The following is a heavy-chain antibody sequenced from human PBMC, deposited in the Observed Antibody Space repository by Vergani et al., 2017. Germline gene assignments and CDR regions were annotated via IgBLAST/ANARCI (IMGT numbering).Heavy chain of an antibody. CDR2: ISSSSSYI. J-gene: IGHJ4*02. CDR3: AREVGCSGGSCYFGYFDY. Sequence: EVQLVESGGGLVKPGGSLRLSCAASGFTFSSYSMNWVRQAPGKGLEWVSSISSSSSYIYYADSVKGRFTISRDNAKNSLYLQMTSLRAEDTAVYYCAREVGCSGGSCYFGYFDYWGQGTLVTVSS. CDR1: GFTFSSYS. V-gene: IGHV3-21*01. D-gene: IGHD2-15*01.